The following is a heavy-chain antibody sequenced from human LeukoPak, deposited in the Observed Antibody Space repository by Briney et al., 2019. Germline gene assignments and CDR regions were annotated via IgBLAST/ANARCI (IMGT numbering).Heavy chain of an antibody. D-gene: IGHD3-10*01. CDR3: AKDPLWFGELLSPYYFDY. CDR1: GFTFSSYG. V-gene: IGHV3-23*01. Sequence: GGSLRLSCAASGFTFSSYGMSWVRQAPGKGLEWVSAISGSGGSTYYADSVKGRFTISRDNSKNTLYLQMNSLRAEDTAVYYCAKDPLWFGELLSPYYFDYWGQGTLVTVSS. CDR2: ISGSGGST. J-gene: IGHJ4*02.